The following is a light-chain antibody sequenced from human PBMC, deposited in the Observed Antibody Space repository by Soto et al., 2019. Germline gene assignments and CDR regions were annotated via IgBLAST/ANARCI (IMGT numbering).Light chain of an antibody. CDR3: SSYGSTSARYV. CDR2: EVR. Sequence: QSALAQPASVSGSPGQSITISCTGTSSDVVAYNYVSWYQQHPGKAPKLMIYEVRGRPSGVSNRFSGSKSGNTASLTISGRQAEDEGDYFCSSYGSTSARYVFGTGTKLTVL. V-gene: IGLV2-14*01. J-gene: IGLJ1*01. CDR1: SSDVVAYNY.